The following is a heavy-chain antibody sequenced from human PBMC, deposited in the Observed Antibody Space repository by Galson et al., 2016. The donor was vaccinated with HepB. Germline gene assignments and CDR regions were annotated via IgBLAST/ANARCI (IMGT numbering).Heavy chain of an antibody. Sequence: SLRLSCAASGFSFTNYSMSWVRQAPGKGLEWVSSISSSSNLIYYPESMKGRLTVSRDNAKNSLYLQMKSLRAEDTAVYYCARENAITKVRGLIAAYGMDVWGQGTTVTVSS. CDR2: ISSSSNLI. J-gene: IGHJ6*02. V-gene: IGHV3-21*01. CDR1: GFSFTNYS. CDR3: ARENAITKVRGLIAAYGMDV. D-gene: IGHD3-10*01.